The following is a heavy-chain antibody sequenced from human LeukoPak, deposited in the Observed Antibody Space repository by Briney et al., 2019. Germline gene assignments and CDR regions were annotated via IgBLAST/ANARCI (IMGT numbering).Heavy chain of an antibody. CDR3: ARGITYYYDSSGYYYPGYYGMDV. Sequence: SETLSLTCTVSGGSISSYYWSWIRQPPGKGLEWIGYIYYSGSTNYNHSLKSRVTISVDTSKNQFSLKLSSVTAADTAVYYCARGITYYYDSSGYYYPGYYGMDVWGQGTTVTVSS. J-gene: IGHJ6*02. V-gene: IGHV4-59*01. CDR1: GGSISSYY. D-gene: IGHD3-22*01. CDR2: IYYSGST.